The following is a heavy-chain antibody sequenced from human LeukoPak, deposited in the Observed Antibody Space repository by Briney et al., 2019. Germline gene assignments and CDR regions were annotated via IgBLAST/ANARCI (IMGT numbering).Heavy chain of an antibody. J-gene: IGHJ4*02. CDR1: GFTFSVSA. CDR2: IRNKANNYAT. CDR3: TYTSSSGVVY. D-gene: IGHD6-6*01. Sequence: GGSLKLSCAASGFTFSVSAMYWVRKASGKGLEWIGRIRNKANNYATAYAASVKGRFTISREDSKNTAYLQMNSLKTEDTAVCYCTYTSSSGVVYWGQGTLVTVSS. V-gene: IGHV3-73*01.